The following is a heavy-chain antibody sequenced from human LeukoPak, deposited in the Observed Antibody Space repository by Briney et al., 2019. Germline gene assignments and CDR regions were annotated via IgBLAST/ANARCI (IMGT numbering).Heavy chain of an antibody. V-gene: IGHV3-73*01. CDR3: TSLSITGKDY. J-gene: IGHJ4*02. Sequence: GGSLKLSCAASGVTFSGSAMHWVRQASGKGLEWVGGMRSKANSYATAYAEWVKGRFTISRYDSKNTAYLQMNSLKTEDTAVYYCTSLSITGKDYWGQGTLVTVSS. CDR1: GVTFSGSA. CDR2: MRSKANSYAT. D-gene: IGHD7-27*01.